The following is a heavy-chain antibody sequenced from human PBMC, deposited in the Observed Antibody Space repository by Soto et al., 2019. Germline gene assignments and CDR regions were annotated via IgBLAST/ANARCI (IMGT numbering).Heavy chain of an antibody. J-gene: IGHJ6*02. CDR3: VRNAGPAAEAGSGYFYYGMDV. Sequence: QVNLVESGGGVVQPGSSLRLSCAASGFTFSSYARHWVRQAPGKGLEWVTLISFDGRKKFYPDSVRGRFTISRDSSRNTVSLQMNSLRPEDTAVYCCVRNAGPAAEAGSGYFYYGMDVWGQGTTVIVSS. CDR2: ISFDGRKK. D-gene: IGHD6-19*01. V-gene: IGHV3-30*04. CDR1: GFTFSSYA.